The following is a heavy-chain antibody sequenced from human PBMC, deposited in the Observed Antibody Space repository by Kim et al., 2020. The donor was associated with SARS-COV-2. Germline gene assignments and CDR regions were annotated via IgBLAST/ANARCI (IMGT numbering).Heavy chain of an antibody. Sequence: NVNPTHKSRVTMAVETSKNQVALKLSSVPAADTAVYYCARHYSSGTYPMDYWGQGTLVTVSS. V-gene: IGHV4-59*08. J-gene: IGHJ4*02. D-gene: IGHD1-26*01. CDR3: ARHYSSGTYPMDY.